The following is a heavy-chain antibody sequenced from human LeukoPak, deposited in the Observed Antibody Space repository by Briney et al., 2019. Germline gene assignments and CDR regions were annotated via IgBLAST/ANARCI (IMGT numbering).Heavy chain of an antibody. CDR3: ARDRGLVRPRPFDY. CDR1: GYTFTSYG. Sequence: GASVTVSCKASGYTFTSYGISWVRQAPGQGLEWMGWISAYNGNTNYAQKLQGRVTMTTDTSTSTAYMELRSLRSADTAVYYCARDRGLVRPRPFDYWGQGTLVTVSS. CDR2: ISAYNGNT. J-gene: IGHJ4*02. D-gene: IGHD3-10*01. V-gene: IGHV1-18*01.